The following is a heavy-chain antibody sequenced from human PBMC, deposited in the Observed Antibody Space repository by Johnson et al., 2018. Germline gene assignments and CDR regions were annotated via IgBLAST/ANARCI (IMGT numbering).Heavy chain of an antibody. V-gene: IGHV3-30*18. J-gene: IGHJ3*02. CDR3: AKESYYGSGSRRSFDI. CDR1: GFTFSSYG. Sequence: QLVQSGGGVVQPGRSLRLSCAASGFTFSSYGMHWVRQAPGKGLEWVAVISYDGSNEYYADSVKGRFTIPRDNSKNTLYLQMNSLRAEDTALYYCAKESYYGSGSRRSFDIWGQGTMVTVSS. D-gene: IGHD3-10*01. CDR2: ISYDGSNE.